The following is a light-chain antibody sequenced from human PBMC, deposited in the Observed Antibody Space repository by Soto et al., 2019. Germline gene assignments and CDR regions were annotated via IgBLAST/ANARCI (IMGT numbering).Light chain of an antibody. CDR2: DAS. V-gene: IGKV3-11*01. Sequence: EVVLTQSPATLSLSPGERATLSCRASQIVGKYLAWYQQRPGQAPRLLIFDASNRATGIPARFSGSGSGTDFTLTISSLEPEDFAVYYCQHRLIWPTTFCQGTKVEI. J-gene: IGKJ1*01. CDR1: QIVGKY. CDR3: QHRLIWPTT.